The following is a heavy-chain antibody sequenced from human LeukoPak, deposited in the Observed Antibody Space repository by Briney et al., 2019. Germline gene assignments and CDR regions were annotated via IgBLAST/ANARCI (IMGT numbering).Heavy chain of an antibody. CDR3: TTDEDWNYARKDV. D-gene: IGHD1-7*01. CDR2: TVSEIDGGTT. Sequence: GGSLRLSCAASGFTFNYAWMSWVRQVPGKGLEWVGQTVSEIDGGTTGYAAPVKGRFTISRDDSKSTLYLQMNSLKIEDTAVYYCTTDEDWNYARKDVWGQGATVIVSS. CDR1: GFTFNYAW. J-gene: IGHJ6*02. V-gene: IGHV3-15*04.